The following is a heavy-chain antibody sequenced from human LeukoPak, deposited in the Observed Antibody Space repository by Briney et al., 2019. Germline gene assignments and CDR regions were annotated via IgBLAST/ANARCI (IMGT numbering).Heavy chain of an antibody. V-gene: IGHV4-30-4*08. Sequence: SETPSLTCTVSGGSISSGDYYWSWIRQPPGKGLEWIGYIYYSGSTYYNPSLKSRVTISVDTSKNQFSLKLSSVTAADTAVYYCARGNALYYYDSSGSLDYWGQGTLVTVSS. CDR1: GGSISSGDYY. CDR3: ARGNALYYYDSSGSLDY. J-gene: IGHJ4*02. CDR2: IYYSGST. D-gene: IGHD3-22*01.